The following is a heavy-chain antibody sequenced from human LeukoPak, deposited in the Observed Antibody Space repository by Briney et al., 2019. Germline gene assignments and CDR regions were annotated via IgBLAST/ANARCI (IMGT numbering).Heavy chain of an antibody. J-gene: IGHJ4*02. CDR1: GYTFTSYD. D-gene: IGHD6-13*01. V-gene: IGHV1-8*01. CDR3: ARGSLRQQLVPGY. CDR2: MNPNSGNT. Sequence: GASVKVSCKASGYTFTSYDINWVRQATGQGLEWMGWMNPNSGNTGYAQRFQGRVTMTRNTSISTAYMELSSLRSEDAAVYYCARGSLRQQLVPGYWGQGTLVTVSS.